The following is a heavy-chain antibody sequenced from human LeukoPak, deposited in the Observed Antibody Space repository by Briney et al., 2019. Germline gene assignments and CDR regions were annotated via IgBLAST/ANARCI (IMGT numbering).Heavy chain of an antibody. J-gene: IGHJ4*02. CDR3: ARHSDVIGAI. Sequence: GESLQISCQASGYTFTHQWIGWVRQESGSGLEWMGIIYPRDSDTRYSPSFQGHVSISADTSINTAYLEWSRLEASDTAIYYCARHSDVIGAIWGQGTLVTVSS. CDR2: IYPRDSDT. D-gene: IGHD3-10*01. V-gene: IGHV5-51*01. CDR1: GYTFTHQW.